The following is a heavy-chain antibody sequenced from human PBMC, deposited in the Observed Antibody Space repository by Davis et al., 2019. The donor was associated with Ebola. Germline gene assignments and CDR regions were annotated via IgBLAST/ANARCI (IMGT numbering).Heavy chain of an antibody. V-gene: IGHV3-23*01. Sequence: PAGSLSLSCAASGFSFSAYHMNWVRQAPGKGLEWVANIRDSEVTYYADSVKGRFTISRDNSKSTLYLQMDSLRAEDTALYYCAKEASSGYAFDIWGQGTMVTVSS. J-gene: IGHJ3*02. D-gene: IGHD3-22*01. CDR1: GFSFSAYH. CDR2: IRDSEVT. CDR3: AKEASSGYAFDI.